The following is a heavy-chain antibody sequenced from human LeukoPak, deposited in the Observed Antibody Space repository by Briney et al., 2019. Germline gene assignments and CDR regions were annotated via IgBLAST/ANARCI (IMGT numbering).Heavy chain of an antibody. Sequence: GESLKISCKGSEYSFTSYWISWVRQMPGKGLEWMGRIDPSDSYTNCSPSFQGHVTISADKSISIAYLQWSSLKASDTAMYYCARQKSGFDYWGQGTLVTVSS. CDR2: IDPSDSYT. J-gene: IGHJ4*02. CDR1: EYSFTSYW. CDR3: ARQKSGFDY. V-gene: IGHV5-10-1*01.